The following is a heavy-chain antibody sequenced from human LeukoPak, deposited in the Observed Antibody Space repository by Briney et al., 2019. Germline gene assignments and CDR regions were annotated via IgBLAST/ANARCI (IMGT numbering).Heavy chain of an antibody. CDR3: ARDQGTPSSSYDFFSFDY. D-gene: IGHD3/OR15-3a*01. J-gene: IGHJ4*02. CDR2: ISSSSSYI. V-gene: IGHV3-21*01. CDR1: GFTFSTYS. Sequence: GGSLRLSCAASGFTFSTYSMNWVRQAPGKGLEWVSSISSSSSYIYYADSVKGRFTISRDNAKNSLYLQMNSLRAEDTAVYYCARDQGTPSSSYDFFSFDYWGQGTLVTVSS.